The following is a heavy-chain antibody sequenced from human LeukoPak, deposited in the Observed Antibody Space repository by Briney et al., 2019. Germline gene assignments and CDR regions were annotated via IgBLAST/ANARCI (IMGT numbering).Heavy chain of an antibody. CDR2: INPSGGGT. D-gene: IGHD4-17*01. Sequence: ASVKVSCKASGGTFSSYAISWVRQAPGQGLEWMGIINPSGGGTNYAQQFEGRVTMTRDTSTSTVYMELSSLGSEDTAVYYCARVGTVTHRVYYFDYWGQGTLVTVSS. CDR1: GGTFSSYA. V-gene: IGHV1-46*01. J-gene: IGHJ4*02. CDR3: ARVGTVTHRVYYFDY.